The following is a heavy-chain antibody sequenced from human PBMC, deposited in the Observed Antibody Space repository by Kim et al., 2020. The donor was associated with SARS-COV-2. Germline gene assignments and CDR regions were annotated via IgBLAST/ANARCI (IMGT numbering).Heavy chain of an antibody. D-gene: IGHD6-13*01. Sequence: WGSLRLSCAASGFTFSSYAMHWVRQAPGKGLEWVAVISYDGSNKYYADSVKGRFTISRDNSKNTLYLQMNSLRAEDTAVYYCARVWQQLVLYYYYGMDVWGQGTTVTVSS. CDR1: GFTFSSYA. CDR3: ARVWQQLVLYYYYGMDV. CDR2: ISYDGSNK. V-gene: IGHV3-30*04. J-gene: IGHJ6*02.